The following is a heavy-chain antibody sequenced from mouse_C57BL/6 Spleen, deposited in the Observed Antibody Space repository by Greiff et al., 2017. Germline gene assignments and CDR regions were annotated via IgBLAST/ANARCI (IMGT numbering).Heavy chain of an antibody. D-gene: IGHD3-3*01. V-gene: IGHV1-7*01. CDR1: GYTLTSYW. CDR3: ARGDGGFDY. J-gene: IGHJ2*01. Sequence: VPLEESGAELAKPGASVKLSCKASGYTLTSYWMHWVKQRPGQGLEWIGYINPSSGYTKYNQKFKDKATLTAYKSSSTAYMQLSSLTYEDSAVYYWARGDGGFDYWGQGTTLTVSS. CDR2: INPSSGYT.